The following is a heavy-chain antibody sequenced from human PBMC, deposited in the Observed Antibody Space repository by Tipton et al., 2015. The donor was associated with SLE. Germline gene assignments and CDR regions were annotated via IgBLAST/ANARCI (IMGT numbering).Heavy chain of an antibody. CDR1: GGSISSGSYY. J-gene: IGHJ4*02. CDR2: IYTSGST. Sequence: LRLSCTVSGGSISSGSYYWSWIRQPAGKGLEWIGRIYTSGSTNYNPSLRSRVTISVDTSKNQFSLKLSSVTAADTAVYYCATSPLWFGGYYFDYWGQGTLVTVSS. CDR3: ATSPLWFGGYYFDY. V-gene: IGHV4-61*02. D-gene: IGHD3-10*01.